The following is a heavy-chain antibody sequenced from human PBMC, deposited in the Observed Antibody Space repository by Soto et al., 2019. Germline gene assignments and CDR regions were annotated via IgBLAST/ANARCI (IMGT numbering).Heavy chain of an antibody. J-gene: IGHJ4*02. CDR3: ARGYYDTSGYPHW. V-gene: IGHV3-74*01. Sequence: EVQLVESGGGLVQPGGSLRLSCAASGFTFSSYWMHWVRQAPGKGLVWVSRLKSDGSSTSYADSVKGRFTISRDNAKNTLYLQMSSLRAEDTGVYYCARGYYDTSGYPHWWGQGTLVTVSS. CDR2: LKSDGSST. D-gene: IGHD3-22*01. CDR1: GFTFSSYW.